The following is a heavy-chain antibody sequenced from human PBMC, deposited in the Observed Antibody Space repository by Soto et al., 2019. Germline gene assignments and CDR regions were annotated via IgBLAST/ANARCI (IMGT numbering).Heavy chain of an antibody. CDR1: GDSVSSNSAA. D-gene: IGHD6-19*01. CDR2: TYYKSKWYN. J-gene: IGHJ3*02. CDR3: ARTTWLDYAFHS. Sequence: SQTLSLTCAISGDSVSSNSAAWNWIRQSPSRGLEWLGRTYYKSKWYNDYVGSVKSRITINPDTSKNQFSLQLNSMTPEDTAVYYCARTTWLDYAFHSWAQRTVVTVSS. V-gene: IGHV6-1*01.